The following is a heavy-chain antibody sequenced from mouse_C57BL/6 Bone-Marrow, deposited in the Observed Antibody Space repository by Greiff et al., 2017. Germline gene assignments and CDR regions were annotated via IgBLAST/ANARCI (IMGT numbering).Heavy chain of an antibody. V-gene: IGHV1-15*01. Sequence: VHLLQPGAELVRPGASVKLSCKASGYTFTNYWMHWVKQRPVHGLEWIGAIDPETGGTDYNQKFKGKATLTADKSSSTAYMELSSLASEDSAVYYCARDGEDGDYWGQGTSVTVSS. CDR1: GYTFTNYW. D-gene: IGHD1-1*01. CDR2: IDPETGGT. J-gene: IGHJ4*01. CDR3: ARDGEDGDY.